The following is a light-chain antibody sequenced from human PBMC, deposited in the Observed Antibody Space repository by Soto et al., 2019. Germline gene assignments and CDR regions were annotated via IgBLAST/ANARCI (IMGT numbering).Light chain of an antibody. CDR1: QGIGSY. J-gene: IGKJ4*01. V-gene: IGKV3-15*01. CDR2: GAS. CDR3: LQYHNWPLT. Sequence: TQSPSFLSASLGDRITITCRASQGIGSYLAWYQQKPGQAPRLLIYGASTGATDIPARFSGSGSGTDFSLTISSLQSEDFAVYYCLQYHNWPLTFGGGTKVDIK.